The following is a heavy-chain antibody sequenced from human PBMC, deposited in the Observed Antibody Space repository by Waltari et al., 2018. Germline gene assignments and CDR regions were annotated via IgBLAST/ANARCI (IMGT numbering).Heavy chain of an antibody. CDR2: IGGGSGST. CDR1: GGSISGYY. CDR3: ARETTGVDY. J-gene: IGHJ4*02. Sequence: QVQLQESGPGLVKPSEPLSLTCDVSGGSISGYYWSLIRQPPGKGLELIGYIGGGSGSTEYNPSLKSRVTISRDTSKNQFSLKLSSVTAADTAVYYCARETTGVDYWGQGVLVTVSS. V-gene: IGHV4-59*12. D-gene: IGHD4-4*01.